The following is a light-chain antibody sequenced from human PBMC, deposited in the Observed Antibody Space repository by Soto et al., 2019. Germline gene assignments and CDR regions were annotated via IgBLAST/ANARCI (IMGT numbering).Light chain of an antibody. J-gene: IGKJ4*01. CDR3: QQYYSYPLT. V-gene: IGKV1-8*01. CDR1: QGISSY. CDR2: AAS. Sequence: AIRMTQSPSSLSASTGDRVTITCRASQGISSYLAWYQQKPGKAPKLLIYAASTLQSGVPSRFSGSGSGTDFTLTSSGLQSEDFATYFCQQYYSYPLTFGGGTKVEIK.